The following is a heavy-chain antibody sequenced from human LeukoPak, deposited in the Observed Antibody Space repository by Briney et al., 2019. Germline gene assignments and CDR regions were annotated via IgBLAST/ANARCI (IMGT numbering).Heavy chain of an antibody. CDR2: ISYDGHNE. CDR3: ARGVPYDSWSGPHYSDY. V-gene: IGHV3-30*03. J-gene: IGHJ4*02. CDR1: GFTFSGYG. Sequence: GGSLRLSCAASGFTFSGYGMHWVRQAPGKGLEWVAVISYDGHNEYYGDSVKGRFTISRDSAKNSLYLQMNSLRAEDTAVYYCARGVPYDSWSGPHYSDYWGQGTLVTVSS. D-gene: IGHD3-3*01.